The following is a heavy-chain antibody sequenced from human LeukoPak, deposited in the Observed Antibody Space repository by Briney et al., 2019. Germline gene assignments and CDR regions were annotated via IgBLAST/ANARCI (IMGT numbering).Heavy chain of an antibody. J-gene: IGHJ5*02. CDR1: GFAFNTYA. D-gene: IGHD3-10*01. CDR2: IWHDGSHK. V-gene: IGHV3-33*01. Sequence: PGGSLRLSCAASGFAFNTYAMHWVRQAPGQGLEWVALIWHDGSHKFYSNSVRGQFTISRDNSKNTVSLQMNNLRPEDTAVYYCAREIVGSGSYPDLWGQGTLVTVSP. CDR3: AREIVGSGSYPDL.